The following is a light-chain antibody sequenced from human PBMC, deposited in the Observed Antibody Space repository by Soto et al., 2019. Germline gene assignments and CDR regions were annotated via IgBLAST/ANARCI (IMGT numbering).Light chain of an antibody. J-gene: IGKJ1*01. Sequence: EIVLTQSPGTLSLSPGERVTLFCRASQSVSRNLAWHQQKPGQAPRLLIYSVSNRATGVPARFSGSGSGTEFTLTISSLQSEDFAVYYCQQYYYWPPWTFGQGTKVDIK. CDR1: QSVSRN. CDR3: QQYYYWPPWT. CDR2: SVS. V-gene: IGKV3-15*01.